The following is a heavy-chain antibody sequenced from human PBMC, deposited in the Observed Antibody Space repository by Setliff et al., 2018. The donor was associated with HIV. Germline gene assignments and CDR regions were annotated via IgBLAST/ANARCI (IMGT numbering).Heavy chain of an antibody. V-gene: IGHV1-2*06. CDR3: ARKRGRGATSWSYDAFDI. J-gene: IGHJ3*02. D-gene: IGHD1-26*01. CDR1: GYTFTGYY. CDR2: INPNSGGT. Sequence: ASVKVSCKASGYTFTGYYMHWVRQAPGQGLEWMGRINPNSGGTNYAQKFQGRVTMTRDTSISTAYMELSRLRSDDTAVYYCARKRGRGATSWSYDAFDIWGRGTMVTVAS.